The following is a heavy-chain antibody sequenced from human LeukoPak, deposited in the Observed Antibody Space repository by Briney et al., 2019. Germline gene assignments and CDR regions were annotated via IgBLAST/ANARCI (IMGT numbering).Heavy chain of an antibody. J-gene: IGHJ4*02. D-gene: IGHD2/OR15-2a*01. CDR2: INPDSGGT. CDR3: ARAVSSLHDFDY. CDR1: GYTLTGHY. Sequence: ASVKVPCKASGYTLTGHYIHWVRQAPGQGLEWMGWINPDSGGTKYAQKFQGRVTMTRDTSVSTAYMELSRLKSDDTAVYYCARAVSSLHDFDYWGPGTLVTVSS. V-gene: IGHV1-2*02.